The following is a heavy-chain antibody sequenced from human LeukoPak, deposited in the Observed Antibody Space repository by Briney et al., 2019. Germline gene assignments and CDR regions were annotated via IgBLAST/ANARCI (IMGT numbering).Heavy chain of an antibody. D-gene: IGHD4-17*01. CDR2: ISSSGSTI. J-gene: IGHJ4*02. CDR3: ARYLLNGDLDY. Sequence: GGSLRLSCAASGFTFSDYYMSWIRQAPGKGLEWVSYISSSGSTIYYADSVKGRFTISRDNAKSSLYLQMNSLRAEDTAVYYCARYLLNGDLDYWGQGTLVTVSS. CDR1: GFTFSDYY. V-gene: IGHV3-11*01.